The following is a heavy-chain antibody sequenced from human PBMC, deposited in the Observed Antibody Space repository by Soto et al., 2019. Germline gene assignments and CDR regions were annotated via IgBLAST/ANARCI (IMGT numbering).Heavy chain of an antibody. D-gene: IGHD4-4*01. V-gene: IGHV4-61*01. CDR2: IYNTGRT. Sequence: SETLSLTCTVSGGSVNSDYYYWSGIRQPPGKGLEWIGYIYNTGRTNYNPSLESRVTISLDTSRNQFSLKLSSVTAADTAVFYCAREYSNSPEAFDYWGQGALVTVSS. CDR1: GGSVNSDYYY. CDR3: AREYSNSPEAFDY. J-gene: IGHJ4*02.